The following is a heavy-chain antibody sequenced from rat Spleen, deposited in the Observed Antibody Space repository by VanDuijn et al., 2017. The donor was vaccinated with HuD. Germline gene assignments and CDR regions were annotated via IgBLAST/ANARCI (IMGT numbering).Heavy chain of an antibody. CDR1: GFTFSNFH. CDR3: VRGGFFRY. CDR2: ISGGGGNT. J-gene: IGHJ2*01. Sequence: EVQLVESGGGLVQPGRSMKLSCAASGFTFSNFHMAWVRQAPTKGLEWVASISGGGGNTYYRDSVQGRFTISRDNAKSTLYLQMDSLRSEDTATYYCVRGGFFRYWGQGVMVTVSS. D-gene: IGHD1-11*01. V-gene: IGHV5-25*01.